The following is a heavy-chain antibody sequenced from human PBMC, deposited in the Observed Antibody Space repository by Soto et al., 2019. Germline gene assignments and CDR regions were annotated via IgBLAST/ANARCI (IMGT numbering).Heavy chain of an antibody. CDR3: AKREFSYGPDY. CDR1: GFTFSSYG. J-gene: IGHJ4*02. D-gene: IGHD5-18*01. Sequence: GGSLRLSCAASGFTFSSYGMHWVRQAPGKGLEWVAFISYDGTDKYYADSVKGRLSISRDNSKNTLYLQLNSLRVEDTAVYYCAKREFSYGPDYWGQGTLVTVSS. CDR2: ISYDGTDK. V-gene: IGHV3-30*18.